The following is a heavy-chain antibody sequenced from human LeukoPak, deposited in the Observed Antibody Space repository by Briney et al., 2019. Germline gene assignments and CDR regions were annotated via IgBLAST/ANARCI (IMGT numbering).Heavy chain of an antibody. V-gene: IGHV4-34*01. CDR1: GGSFSGYY. D-gene: IGHD3-10*01. CDR2: INHSGST. J-gene: IGHJ4*02. Sequence: SETLSLTCAVYGGSFSGYYWSWIRQPPGKGLEWIGEINHSGSTNYNPSLNSRVTLSVDTSKNQFSLKLSSVTAADTAMYYCARDGVVTMELDFWGQGTLVTVSS. CDR3: ARDGVVTMELDF.